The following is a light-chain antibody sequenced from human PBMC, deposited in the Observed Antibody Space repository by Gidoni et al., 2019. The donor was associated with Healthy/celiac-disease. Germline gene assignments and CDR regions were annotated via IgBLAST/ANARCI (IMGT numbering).Light chain of an antibody. J-gene: IGLJ3*02. CDR2: EVS. Sequence: QPALTQPASVSGSPGQSRTISCTGTSSDVGSYNLVSWYQQHPGKAPKLMIYEVSKRPSGVSNRFSGSKSGNTASLTISWLPAEDEADYYCCSYAGSSTPWVFGGGTKLTVL. V-gene: IGLV2-23*02. CDR1: SSDVGSYNL. CDR3: CSYAGSSTPWV.